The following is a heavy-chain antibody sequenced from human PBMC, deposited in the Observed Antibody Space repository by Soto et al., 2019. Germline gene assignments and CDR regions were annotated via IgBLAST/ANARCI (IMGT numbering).Heavy chain of an antibody. D-gene: IGHD3-10*01. CDR2: IYHSGNT. CDR3: ARASASSKLRGVVIN. J-gene: IGHJ4*02. V-gene: IGHV4-4*02. Sequence: QVQLQESGPGLVKPSGTLSLTCALSGSSIITDNWWSWVRQPPGKEMEWIGEIYHSGNTNFNPSVKSRVTISVDTSNNQFSLTVRSVTAAATALYFCARASASSKLRGVVINWGQGTLVTVSS. CDR1: GSSIITDNW.